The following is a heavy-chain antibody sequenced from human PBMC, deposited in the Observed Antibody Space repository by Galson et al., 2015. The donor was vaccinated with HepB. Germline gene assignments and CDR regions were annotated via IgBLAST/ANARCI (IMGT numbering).Heavy chain of an antibody. CDR2: ISSSSSYI. J-gene: IGHJ4*02. Sequence: SLRLSCAASGFTFSSYSMNWVRQAPGKGLEWVSSISSSSSYIYYADSVKGRFTISRHNAKNSLYLQMNSLRAEDTAVYYCAMTTWDSSGLGYWGQGTLVTVSS. V-gene: IGHV3-21*01. D-gene: IGHD6-19*01. CDR1: GFTFSSYS. CDR3: AMTTWDSSGLGY.